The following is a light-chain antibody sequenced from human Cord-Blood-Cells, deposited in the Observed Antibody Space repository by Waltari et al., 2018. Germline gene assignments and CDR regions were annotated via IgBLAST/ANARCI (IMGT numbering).Light chain of an antibody. CDR1: STDVGSYYH. CDR2: EGS. CDR3: CSYAGSSTFVV. J-gene: IGLJ2*01. V-gene: IGLV2-23*03. Sequence: QSALTQPASVSGSPGQSITIPCPGTSTDVGSYYHASWYQQHPGKAPKLMIYEGSKRPSGVSNRVSGSKSGNTASLTISGLQAEDEADYCCSYAGSSTFVVFGGGTKLTVL.